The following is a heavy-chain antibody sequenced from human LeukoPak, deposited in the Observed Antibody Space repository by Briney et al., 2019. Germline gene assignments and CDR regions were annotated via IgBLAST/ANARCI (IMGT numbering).Heavy chain of an antibody. D-gene: IGHD6-13*01. CDR2: IKEDGGEK. V-gene: IGHV3-7*01. CDR1: GFTFSTYW. CDR3: ATSAGGPLFGY. J-gene: IGHJ4*02. Sequence: GGSLRLSCAASGFTFSTYWMSWVRQAPGKGLEWVANIKEDGGEKYSVDSVKGRFTVSRDNAKNSVYLQMNSLRAEDTAVYYCATSAGGPLFGYWGQGTLVTVSS.